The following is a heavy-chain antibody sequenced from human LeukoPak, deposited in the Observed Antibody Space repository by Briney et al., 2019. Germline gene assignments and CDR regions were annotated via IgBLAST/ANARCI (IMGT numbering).Heavy chain of an antibody. Sequence: ASVKVSCKVSGYTLTELSMHWVRQAPGKGLEWMGGFDPEDGETIYAQKFQGRVTMTRDTSISTAYMELSRLRSDDTAVYYCASPTLEGMGGPWGQGILVTVSS. CDR1: GYTLTELS. J-gene: IGHJ5*02. CDR2: FDPEDGET. V-gene: IGHV1-24*01. D-gene: IGHD2-15*01. CDR3: ASPTLEGMGGP.